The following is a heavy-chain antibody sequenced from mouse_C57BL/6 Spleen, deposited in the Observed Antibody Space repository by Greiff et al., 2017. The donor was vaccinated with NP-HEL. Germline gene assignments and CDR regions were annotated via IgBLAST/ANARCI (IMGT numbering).Heavy chain of an antibody. CDR1: GYTFTSYG. Sequence: QVQLKESGAELARPGASVKLSCKASGYTFTSYGISWVKQRTGQGLEWIGEIYPRSGNTYYNEKFKGKATLTADKSSSTAYMELRSLTSEDSAVYFCASNWDDYFDYWGQGTTLTVSS. D-gene: IGHD4-1*02. CDR3: ASNWDDYFDY. J-gene: IGHJ2*01. V-gene: IGHV1-81*01. CDR2: IYPRSGNT.